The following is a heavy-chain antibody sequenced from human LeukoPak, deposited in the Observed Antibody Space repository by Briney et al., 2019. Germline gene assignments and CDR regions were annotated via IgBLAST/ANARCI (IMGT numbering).Heavy chain of an antibody. CDR3: ARGLKLDY. CDR2: IKQDGSEK. V-gene: IGHV3-7*01. J-gene: IGHJ4*02. Sequence: GGSLRLSCAASGFTFSSYAMSWVRQAPGKGLEWVASIKQDGSEKYYVDSVKGRFTISRDNAKNSLYLQMNSLRAEDTAVYYCARGLKLDYWGQGTLVTVSS. CDR1: GFTFSSYA.